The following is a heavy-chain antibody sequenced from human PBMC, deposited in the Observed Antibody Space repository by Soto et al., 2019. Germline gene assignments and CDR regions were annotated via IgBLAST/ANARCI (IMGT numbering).Heavy chain of an antibody. CDR1: GVTFSIYA. V-gene: IGHV1-69*06. J-gene: IGHJ6*02. CDR2: ILPICGTA. D-gene: IGHD2-15*01. Sequence: QVQLVQSGAEVMNPGSPVKVYCKASGVTFSIYAISWVRQAPGQGLEWMGGILPICGTANYARNFQGIVTITSDRSTSIAYMELSSLRSEDTTLYYCAMSPTLTVPCSSGRCTRMAFWFQGTTVTVS. CDR3: AMSPTLTVPCSSGRCTRMAF.